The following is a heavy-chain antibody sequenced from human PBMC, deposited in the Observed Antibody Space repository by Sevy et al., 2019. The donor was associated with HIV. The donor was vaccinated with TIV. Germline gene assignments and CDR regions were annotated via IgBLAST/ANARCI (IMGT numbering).Heavy chain of an antibody. CDR2: IYYSGST. D-gene: IGHD2-8*02. CDR3: ARGDTVLPTGGFDL. J-gene: IGHJ2*01. CDR1: GGSISSGGYY. Sequence: SETLSLTCTVSGGSISSGGYYWSWIRQHPGKGLEWIGYIYYSGSTYYNPSLKSRLTMSIDTSKNQFSLRLTSVTAADTAIYYCARGDTVLPTGGFDLWGRGTLVTVSS. V-gene: IGHV4-31*03.